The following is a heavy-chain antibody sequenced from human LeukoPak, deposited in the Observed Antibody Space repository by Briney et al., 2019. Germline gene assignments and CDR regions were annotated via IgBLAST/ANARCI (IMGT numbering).Heavy chain of an antibody. J-gene: IGHJ5*02. Sequence: GGSLRLSCAASGFTFSSYSMNWVRQAPGKGLEWVSYISSSSTTIYYADSVKGRFTISRDNAEKSLYLQMNSLRAEDTAVYYCAREGSSGSHFHWFDPWGQGTMVTVSS. D-gene: IGHD1-26*01. V-gene: IGHV3-48*01. CDR3: AREGSSGSHFHWFDP. CDR2: ISSSSTTI. CDR1: GFTFSSYS.